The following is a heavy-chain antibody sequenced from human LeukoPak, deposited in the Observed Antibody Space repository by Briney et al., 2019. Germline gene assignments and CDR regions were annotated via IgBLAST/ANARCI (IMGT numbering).Heavy chain of an antibody. CDR2: MNPNSGNT. Sequence: ASVKVSCKASGYTFTSYDINWVRQATGQGLEWMGWMNPNSGNTGYAQKFQGRVTMTRNTSISTAYMELSSLRSEDTAVYYCARGPYYDISQPSLGPDDYWGQGTLVTVSS. CDR1: GYTFTSYD. CDR3: ARGPYYDISQPSLGPDDY. D-gene: IGHD3-9*01. J-gene: IGHJ4*02. V-gene: IGHV1-8*01.